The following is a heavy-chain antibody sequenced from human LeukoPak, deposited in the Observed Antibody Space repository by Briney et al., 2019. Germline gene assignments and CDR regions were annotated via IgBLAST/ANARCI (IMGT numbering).Heavy chain of an antibody. J-gene: IGHJ4*02. CDR2: INHSGST. Sequence: SETLSLTCAVYGGSFSGYYWSWIRQPPGKGLEWIGEINHSGSTNYNPSLKSRVTISVDTSKNRFSLKLSSATAADTAVYYCARERRRDGYKWGQGTLVTVSS. CDR3: ARERRRDGYK. CDR1: GGSFSGYY. V-gene: IGHV4-34*01. D-gene: IGHD5-24*01.